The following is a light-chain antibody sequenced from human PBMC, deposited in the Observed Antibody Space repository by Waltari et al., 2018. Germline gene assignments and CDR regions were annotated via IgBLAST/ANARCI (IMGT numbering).Light chain of an antibody. CDR1: SSDVGGYDC. J-gene: IGLJ1*01. Sequence: QSALTQPRSVSGSPGQSVTISCTGTSSDVGGYDCVSWYQQHPGKAPKLIIFDVNKRPSGVPDRFSGSKTGNTASLTISGLQAEDEADYYCCSYAGSYTGVFGTATKVTVL. CDR2: DVN. V-gene: IGLV2-11*01. CDR3: CSYAGSYTGV.